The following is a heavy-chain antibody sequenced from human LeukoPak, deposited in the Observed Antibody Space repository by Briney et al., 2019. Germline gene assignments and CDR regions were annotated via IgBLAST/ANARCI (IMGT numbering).Heavy chain of an antibody. Sequence: PSETLPLTCTVSGGSISSSSYYWGWIRQPPGKGLEWIGSIYYSGSTYYNPSLKSRVTISVDTSKNQFSLKLSSVTDADTAVYYCARLTAIWTGDYWGQGTLVTVSS. CDR1: GGSISSSSYY. V-gene: IGHV4-39*01. J-gene: IGHJ4*02. CDR2: IYYSGST. D-gene: IGHD5-18*01. CDR3: ARLTAIWTGDY.